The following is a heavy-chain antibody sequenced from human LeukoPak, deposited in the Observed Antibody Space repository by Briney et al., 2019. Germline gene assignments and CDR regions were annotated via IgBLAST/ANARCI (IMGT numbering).Heavy chain of an antibody. J-gene: IGHJ4*02. CDR2: IYYSGST. D-gene: IGHD6-13*01. CDR1: GGSINSYY. V-gene: IGHV4-59*01. Sequence: SETLSLTCTVSGGSINSYYWSWIRQPPGKGLGWIGYIYYSGSTNYNPSLKSRVTISVDTSKNQFSLKLSSVTAADTAVYYCAGGLAAAGFDYWGQGTLVTVSS. CDR3: AGGLAAAGFDY.